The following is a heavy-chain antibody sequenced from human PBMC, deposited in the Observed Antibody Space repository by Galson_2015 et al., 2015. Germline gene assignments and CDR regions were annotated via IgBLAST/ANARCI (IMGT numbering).Heavy chain of an antibody. CDR3: VRGGDYVYWDYAFDI. Sequence: SLRLSCAVSGFTFSDYWMTWVRQGPGKGLEWVANIKQDGSAKYYVDSVKGRFTISRDNAKNSLFLQMNSLRVEDTAVYYCVRGGDYVYWDYAFDIWGQGTMLTVSS. CDR2: IKQDGSAK. D-gene: IGHD5-12*01. V-gene: IGHV3-7*01. CDR1: GFTFSDYW. J-gene: IGHJ3*02.